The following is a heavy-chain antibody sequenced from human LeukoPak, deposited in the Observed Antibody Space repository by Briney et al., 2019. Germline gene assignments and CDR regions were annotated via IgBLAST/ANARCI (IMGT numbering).Heavy chain of an antibody. V-gene: IGHV3-7*01. D-gene: IGHD6-19*01. J-gene: IGHJ6*03. Sequence: GGSLRLSCAASGFTFSSYWMSWVRQAPGKGLEWVANIKQDGSEKYYVDSVKGRFTISRDNAKNSLYLQMNSLRAEDTAVYYCVRDIYYSSGWLSYYYYYMDVWGKGTTVTVSS. CDR1: GFTFSSYW. CDR2: IKQDGSEK. CDR3: VRDIYYSSGWLSYYYYYMDV.